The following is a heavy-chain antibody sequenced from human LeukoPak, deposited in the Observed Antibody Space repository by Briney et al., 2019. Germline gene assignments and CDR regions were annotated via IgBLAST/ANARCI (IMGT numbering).Heavy chain of an antibody. J-gene: IGHJ3*02. CDR2: ISWNSGSI. V-gene: IGHV3-9*01. CDR1: GFTFDDYA. D-gene: IGHD3/OR15-3a*01. CDR3: ARATDSDAFDI. Sequence: GGSLRLSCAASGFTFDDYAMHWVRQAPGKGLEWVSGISWNSGSIGYADSVKGRFTIFRDNAKNSLYLQMNSLRAEDTALYYCARATDSDAFDIWGQGTMVTVSS.